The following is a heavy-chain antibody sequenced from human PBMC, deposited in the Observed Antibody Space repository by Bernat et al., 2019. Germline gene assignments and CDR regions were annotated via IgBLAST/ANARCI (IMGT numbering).Heavy chain of an antibody. V-gene: IGHV1-46*01. CDR1: GYTFTSYY. CDR3: ARDQGSSSLNNYYYYGMDV. D-gene: IGHD6-6*01. CDR2: INPSGGST. Sequence: QVQLVQSGAEVKKPGASVKVSCKASGYTFTSYYMHWVRQAPGQGLEWMGIINPSGGSTSYAQKFQGRVTMTRDTTTSTVYMELSSLRSEDTAMYYCARDQGSSSLNNYYYYGMDVWGQGTTVTVSS. J-gene: IGHJ6*02.